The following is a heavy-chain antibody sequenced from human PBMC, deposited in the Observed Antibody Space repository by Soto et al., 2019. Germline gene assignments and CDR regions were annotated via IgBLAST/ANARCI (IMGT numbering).Heavy chain of an antibody. CDR1: GYTFTSYS. V-gene: IGHV1-46*01. CDR2: INPSDGST. Sequence: ASVKVSCKASGYTFTSYSMHWLGQAPGQGLEWMAIINPSDGSTTYAQKFQGRVTLTTEKSTNTAYMDLRSLTSDDTAVYYCARDEGGYDILTGYYKAHHFDYWGQGVLVTVSS. J-gene: IGHJ4*02. CDR3: ARDEGGYDILTGYYKAHHFDY. D-gene: IGHD3-9*01.